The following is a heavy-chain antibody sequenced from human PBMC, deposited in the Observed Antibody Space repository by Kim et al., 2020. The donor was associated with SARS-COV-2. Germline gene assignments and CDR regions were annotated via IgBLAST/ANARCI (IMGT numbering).Heavy chain of an antibody. J-gene: IGHJ4*02. D-gene: IGHD1-26*01. V-gene: IGHV4-34*01. CDR1: GGSFSGYY. CDR3: ARGNRGSGSYFPDFDY. CDR2: INHSGST. Sequence: SETLSLTCAVYGGSFSGYYWSWIRQPPGKGLEWIGEINHSGSTNYNPSLKSRVTISVDTSKNQFSLKLSSVTAADTAVYYCARGNRGSGSYFPDFDYWGQGTLVTVSS.